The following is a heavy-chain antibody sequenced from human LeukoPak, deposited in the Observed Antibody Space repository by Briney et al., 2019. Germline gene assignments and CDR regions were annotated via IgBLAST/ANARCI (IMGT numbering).Heavy chain of an antibody. J-gene: IGHJ4*02. CDR3: ARGLRDSSGYYYVGYYFDY. D-gene: IGHD3-22*01. Sequence: SETLSLTCAVYGGSFSGYYWSWIRQPPGKGLEWIGEINHSGSTDYNPSLKSRVTISVDTSKNQFSLKLSSVTAADTAVYYCARGLRDSSGYYYVGYYFDYWGQGTLVTVSS. V-gene: IGHV4-34*01. CDR1: GGSFSGYY. CDR2: INHSGST.